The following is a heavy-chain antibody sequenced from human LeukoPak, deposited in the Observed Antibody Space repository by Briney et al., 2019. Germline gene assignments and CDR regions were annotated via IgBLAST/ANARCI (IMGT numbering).Heavy chain of an antibody. Sequence: SGPTLVNPTQTLTLTCTFSGFSLSTSGVGVGWIRQPPGKALEWLALTYWDDDKRYSPSLKSRLTITKDTSKNQVVLTMTNMDPVDTATYYCAHGGLCDILTGSHGGYFDYWGQGTLVTVSS. D-gene: IGHD3-9*01. J-gene: IGHJ4*02. V-gene: IGHV2-5*02. CDR3: AHGGLCDILTGSHGGYFDY. CDR1: GFSLSTSGVG. CDR2: TYWDDDK.